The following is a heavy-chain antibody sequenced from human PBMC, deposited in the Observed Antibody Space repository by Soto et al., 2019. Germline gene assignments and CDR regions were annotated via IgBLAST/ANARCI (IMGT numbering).Heavy chain of an antibody. CDR2: INGGNGNT. Sequence: GASVKVSCKASGYTFTSYAMHWVRQAPGQRLEWMGWINGGNGNTYYSENFQGRVTFTRDTSAGTVYMQLSSLTSEDTAVYYCARDDSGFSGSHYIDYFNYWGQGALVTVSS. J-gene: IGHJ4*02. CDR3: ARDDSGFSGSHYIDYFNY. D-gene: IGHD1-26*01. V-gene: IGHV1-3*01. CDR1: GYTFTSYA.